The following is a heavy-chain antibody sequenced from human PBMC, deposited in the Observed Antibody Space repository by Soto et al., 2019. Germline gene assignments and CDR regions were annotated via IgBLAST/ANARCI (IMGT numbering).Heavy chain of an antibody. CDR3: ARDGFERQWSAYYYYGMDV. CDR2: INPNSGGT. D-gene: IGHD6-19*01. CDR1: GYTFTSYG. V-gene: IGHV1-2*04. Sequence: ASVKVSCKASGYTFTSYGISWVRQAPGQGLEWKGWINPNSGGTNYAQKFQGWVTMTRDTSISTAYMELSRLRSDDTAVYYCARDGFERQWSAYYYYGMDVWGQGTTVTVSS. J-gene: IGHJ6*02.